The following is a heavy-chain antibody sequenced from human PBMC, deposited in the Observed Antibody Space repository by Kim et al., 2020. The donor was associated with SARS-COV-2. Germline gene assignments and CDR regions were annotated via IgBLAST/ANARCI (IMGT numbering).Heavy chain of an antibody. J-gene: IGHJ4*02. CDR2: IIPIFGTA. V-gene: IGHV1-69*13. D-gene: IGHD4-17*01. CDR3: ASLSRVTTRGYYFDY. CDR1: GGTFSSYA. Sequence: SVKVSCKASGGTFSSYAISWVRQAPGQGLEWMGGIIPIFGTANYAQKFQGRVTITADESTSTAYMELSSLRSEDTAVYYCASLSRVTTRGYYFDYWGQGTLVTVSS.